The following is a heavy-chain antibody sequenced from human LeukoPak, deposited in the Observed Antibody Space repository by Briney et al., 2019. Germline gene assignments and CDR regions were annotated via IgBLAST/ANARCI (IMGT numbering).Heavy chain of an antibody. V-gene: IGHV3-48*02. CDR1: GFTFDDYA. J-gene: IGHJ4*02. CDR3: ARDTAYGIDY. D-gene: IGHD3-10*01. CDR2: IGTSSSTI. Sequence: GGSLRLSCAASGFTFDDYAMHWVRQAPGKGPEWVSYIGTSSSTISYADSVRGRFTISRDNAKNSLYLQMNSLRDEDTAVYYCARDTAYGIDYWGQGTLVTVSS.